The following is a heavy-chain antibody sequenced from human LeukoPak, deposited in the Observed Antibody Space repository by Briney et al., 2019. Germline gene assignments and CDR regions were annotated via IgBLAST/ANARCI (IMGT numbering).Heavy chain of an antibody. CDR3: ARGHYAIGLEY. V-gene: IGHV1-2*02. D-gene: IGHD2-8*01. J-gene: IGHJ4*02. CDR1: GYTFTDYY. CDR2: IIPNSGGT. Sequence: ASVKVSCKASGYTFTDYYIHWVRQAPGQGLEWMGWIIPNSGGTNYAQKFQGRVTMTRDTSISTAHMELSRLKSDDTAVYYCARGHYAIGLEYGGQGTLVTVSS.